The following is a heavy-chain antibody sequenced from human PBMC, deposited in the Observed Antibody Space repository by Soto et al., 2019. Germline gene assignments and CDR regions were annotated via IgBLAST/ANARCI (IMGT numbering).Heavy chain of an antibody. CDR3: ARRAETNGWNGFGADKYYFHF. D-gene: IGHD1-1*01. J-gene: IGHJ4*02. Sequence: GASVRVSCKASGYTFTSYDIYWVRQATGQGLEWMGWMNPNTGNSGYAQKFQGRVTMTSDTSISTAHMELSSLRSEDTAVYYCARRAETNGWNGFGADKYYFHFWGQGTLVTVSS. CDR1: GYTFTSYD. V-gene: IGHV1-8*01. CDR2: MNPNTGNS.